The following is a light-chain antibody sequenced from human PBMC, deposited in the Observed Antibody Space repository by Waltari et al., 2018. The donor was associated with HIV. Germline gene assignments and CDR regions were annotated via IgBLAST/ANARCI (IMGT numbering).Light chain of an antibody. CDR1: SSDFGKYDF. J-gene: IGLJ2*01. CDR3: CSYAGKGHLHV. CDR2: QVS. V-gene: IGLV2-8*01. Sequence: QSALSQPPSASASPGQSVTISCIGNSSDFGKYDFVSWYQRYPGKAPRLIIYQVSQRPSGVSDRFSGSKSGSVASLTVSGLRTEDEADYYCCSYAGKGHLHVFGGGTKLTVL.